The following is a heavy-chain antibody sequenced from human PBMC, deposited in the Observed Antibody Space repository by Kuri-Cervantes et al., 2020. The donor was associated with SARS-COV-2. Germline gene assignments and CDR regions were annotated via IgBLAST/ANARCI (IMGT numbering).Heavy chain of an antibody. V-gene: IGHV1-24*01. J-gene: IGHJ6*02. D-gene: IGHD4-23*01. CDR1: GYTLTELS. Sequence: ASVKVSCKVSGYTLTELSMHWVRQAPGKGLEWMGGFDPEDGETIYAQKFQGRVTMTEDTSTDTAYMELSSLRSDDTAVYYCARDPLTTVVTPRYGMDVWGQGTTVTVSS. CDR2: FDPEDGET. CDR3: ARDPLTTVVTPRYGMDV.